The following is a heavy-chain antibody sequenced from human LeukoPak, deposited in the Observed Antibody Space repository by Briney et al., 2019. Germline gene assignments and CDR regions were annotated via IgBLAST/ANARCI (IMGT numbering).Heavy chain of an antibody. CDR3: ARDLPWGSYYNDEEDY. D-gene: IGHD3-10*01. CDR1: GFTFSSYW. V-gene: IGHV3-74*01. J-gene: IGHJ4*02. CDR2: IDSDGSST. Sequence: GGSLRLSCAASGFTFSSYWMHWVRQAPGKGLVWVSRIDSDGSSTSYADSVKGRFTISRDNAKNTLYLQMNSLRAEDTAVYYCARDLPWGSYYNDEEDYWGQGTLVTVSS.